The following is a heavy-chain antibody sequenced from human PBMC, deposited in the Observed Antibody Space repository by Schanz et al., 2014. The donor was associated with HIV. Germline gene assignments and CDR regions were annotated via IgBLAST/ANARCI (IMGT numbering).Heavy chain of an antibody. CDR1: GFTFSSYT. CDR2: ISGNGDSA. D-gene: IGHD2-2*02. Sequence: VHLVESGGGLVQPGGSLRLSCAASGFTFSSYTMTWVRQAPGKGLEWVSSISGNGDSAYYADSVRGRFTISRDNSLHMLYLEMKSLRAEDTAVYYCAKDPGILPRTYFDSWGQGTPVTVSS. CDR3: AKDPGILPRTYFDS. J-gene: IGHJ4*02. V-gene: IGHV3-23*04.